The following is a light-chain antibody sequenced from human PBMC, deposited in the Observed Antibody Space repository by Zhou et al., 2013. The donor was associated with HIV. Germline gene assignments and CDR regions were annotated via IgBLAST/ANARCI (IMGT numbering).Light chain of an antibody. Sequence: EIVLTQSPGTLSLSPGERATLSCRASQSVTSNYLAWFQQKPGQPPRLLISVASSRATGIPDRFSGSGSGTDFTLTISGLEPEDFAVYFCQQYGTSPPTFGQGTRVEIK. CDR2: VAS. J-gene: IGKJ1*01. CDR3: QQYGTSPPT. CDR1: QSVTSNY. V-gene: IGKV3-20*01.